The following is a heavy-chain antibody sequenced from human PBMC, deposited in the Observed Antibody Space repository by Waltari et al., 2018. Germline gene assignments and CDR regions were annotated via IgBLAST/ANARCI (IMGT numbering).Heavy chain of an antibody. CDR2: IYHSGST. V-gene: IGHV4-38-2*01. Sequence: QVQLQESGPGLVKPLETLSLTCAVSGYSISSGYYWGWIRQPPGKGLEWIGSIYHSGSTYYNPSLKSRVTISVDTSKNQFSLKLSSVTAADTAVYYCARHPPRAGATHRHAFDIWGQGTMVTVSS. D-gene: IGHD1-26*01. J-gene: IGHJ3*02. CDR3: ARHPPRAGATHRHAFDI. CDR1: GYSISSGYY.